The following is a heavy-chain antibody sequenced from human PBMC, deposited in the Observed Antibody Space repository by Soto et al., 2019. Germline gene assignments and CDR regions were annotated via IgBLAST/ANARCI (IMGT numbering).Heavy chain of an antibody. CDR3: ARRLGITMIVPAAYGMDV. V-gene: IGHV1-69*02. D-gene: IGHD3-22*01. J-gene: IGHJ6*02. CDR2: IIPILGIA. Sequence: QVQLVQSGAEVKKPGSSVKVSCKASGGTFSSYTISWVRQAPGQGLEWMGRIIPILGIANYAQKFQGRVTITADXGTXTXCMELSSLRSEDTAVYYCARRLGITMIVPAAYGMDVWGQGTTVTVSS. CDR1: GGTFSSYT.